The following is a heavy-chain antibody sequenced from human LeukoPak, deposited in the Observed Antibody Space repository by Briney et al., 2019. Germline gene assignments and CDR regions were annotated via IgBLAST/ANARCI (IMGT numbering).Heavy chain of an antibody. V-gene: IGHV3-11*01. J-gene: IGHJ4*02. CDR2: ISSSGSNI. D-gene: IGHD6-13*01. CDR1: AFTFSDYY. CDR3: ASLAAGGRGDY. Sequence: GGSLRLSCAASAFTFSDYYMSWIRQAPGKGLEWVSYISSSGSNIYYAGSVKGRFTISSDNAKNSLYLQMNSLRAEDTAVYYCASLAAGGRGDYWGQGTLVTVSS.